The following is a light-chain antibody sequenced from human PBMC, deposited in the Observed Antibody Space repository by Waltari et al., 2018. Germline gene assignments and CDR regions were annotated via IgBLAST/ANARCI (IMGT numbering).Light chain of an antibody. CDR3: NSRDSSGNYYV. J-gene: IGLJ1*01. V-gene: IGLV3-19*01. CDR1: SLRSYY. CDR2: GKN. Sequence: SSELTQDPAVSVALGHTVRITCQGDSLRSYYASWYQQKPGQAPVLVIYGKNNRPSAIPDRVSGSSSGNTGALTMTGAQAEDEADYYCNSRDSSGNYYVFGTGTKVTVL.